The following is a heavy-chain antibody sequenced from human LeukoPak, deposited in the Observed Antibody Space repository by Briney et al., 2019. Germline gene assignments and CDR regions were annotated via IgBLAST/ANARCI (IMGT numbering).Heavy chain of an antibody. J-gene: IGHJ4*02. CDR1: GGSFSGYY. D-gene: IGHD4-17*01. CDR2: INHSGST. CDR3: ARGRLEETTVTTTDDY. V-gene: IGHV4-34*01. Sequence: SETLSLTCAVYGGSFSGYYWSWIRQLPGKGLEWIGEINHSGSTNYNPSLKSRVTISVDTSKNQFSLKLSSVTAADTAVYYCARGRLEETTVTTTDDYWGQGTLVTVSS.